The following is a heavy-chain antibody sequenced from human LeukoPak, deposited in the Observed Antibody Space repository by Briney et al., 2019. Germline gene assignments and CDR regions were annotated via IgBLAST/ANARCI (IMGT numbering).Heavy chain of an antibody. Sequence: ASVKVSCKVSGGTFSSYAISWVRQAPGQGLEWMGGIIPIFGTANYAQKFQGRVTITADESTSTAYMELSSLRSEDTAVYYCARDSQLSVVGATDAFDIWGQGTMVTVSS. CDR1: GGTFSSYA. V-gene: IGHV1-69*13. CDR3: ARDSQLSVVGATDAFDI. CDR2: IIPIFGTA. D-gene: IGHD1-26*01. J-gene: IGHJ3*02.